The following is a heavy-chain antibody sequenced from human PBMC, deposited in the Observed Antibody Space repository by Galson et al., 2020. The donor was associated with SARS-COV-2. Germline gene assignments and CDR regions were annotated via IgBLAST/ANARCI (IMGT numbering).Heavy chain of an antibody. J-gene: IGHJ4*02. V-gene: IGHV4-61*02. D-gene: IGHD6-19*01. CDR2: LHTGGST. CDR1: GGSISSINYY. Sequence: SETLSLTCTVSGGSISSINYYWRWIRQPTGKGLEWIGRLHTGGSTNYNPPLRRRVTIPKDRSKNQFSLEMTSLTAADTAVYYCATGAVAGTGDWGQGTLVTVSS. CDR3: ATGAVAGTGD.